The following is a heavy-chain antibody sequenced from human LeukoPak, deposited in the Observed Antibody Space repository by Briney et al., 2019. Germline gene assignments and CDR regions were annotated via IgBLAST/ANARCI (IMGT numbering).Heavy chain of an antibody. D-gene: IGHD6-13*01. V-gene: IGHV4-34*01. Sequence: SETLSLTCAVYGGSFSDYSWSWIRQPPGKGLEWIGEISHGGSTKYNPSLQSRVTISVDKSKNQFSLKLSSVTAADTAVYYCAREKQAAAGNNDAFDIWGQGTMVTVSS. J-gene: IGHJ3*02. CDR2: ISHGGST. CDR3: AREKQAAAGNNDAFDI. CDR1: GGSFSDYS.